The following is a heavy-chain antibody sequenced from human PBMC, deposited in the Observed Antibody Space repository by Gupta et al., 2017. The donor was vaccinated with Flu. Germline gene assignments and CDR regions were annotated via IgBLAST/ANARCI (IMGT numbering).Heavy chain of an antibody. CDR3: ARDTSGYFSGHFDY. D-gene: IGHD5-12*01. V-gene: IGHV1-69*06. Sequence: SEGTFSSYAISWVRQAPGQGLEWMGGIIPIFGTPHYAQDRQGRVTVTADKSTSTAYLELTSLRSEDTAVYYCARDTSGYFSGHFDYWGQGTRVTVSS. J-gene: IGHJ4*02. CDR2: IIPIFGTP. CDR1: EGTFSSYA.